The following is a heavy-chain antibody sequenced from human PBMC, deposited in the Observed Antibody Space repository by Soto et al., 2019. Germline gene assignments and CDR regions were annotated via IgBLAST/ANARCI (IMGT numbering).Heavy chain of an antibody. J-gene: IGHJ4*02. CDR1: GGTFSSYA. D-gene: IGHD3-22*01. CDR3: ARGLNTYYYDSSGYYPSPNFDY. CDR2: IIPIFGTA. Sequence: SVKVSCKASGGTFSSYAISWVRQAPGQGLEWMGGIIPIFGTANYAQKLQGRVTITADESTSTAYMELSSLRSEDTAVYYCARGLNTYYYDSSGYYPSPNFDYWGQGTLVTVSS. V-gene: IGHV1-69*13.